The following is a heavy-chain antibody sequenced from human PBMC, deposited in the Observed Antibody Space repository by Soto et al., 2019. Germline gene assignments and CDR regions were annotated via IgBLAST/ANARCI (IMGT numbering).Heavy chain of an antibody. CDR3: ARARYQLLHPYYYGMDV. CDR2: IHYSGST. Sequence: QVQLQESGPGLVNPSETLSLTCTVSGGSISSYYWSWFRESPGKGLEWIGYIHYSGSTKSNPSLKSRVTFSVYTSRNQVSLKLSSVTAADSAVYFCARARYQLLHPYYYGMDVCGQGTTVTVSS. CDR1: GGSISSYY. D-gene: IGHD2-2*01. V-gene: IGHV4-59*01. J-gene: IGHJ6*02.